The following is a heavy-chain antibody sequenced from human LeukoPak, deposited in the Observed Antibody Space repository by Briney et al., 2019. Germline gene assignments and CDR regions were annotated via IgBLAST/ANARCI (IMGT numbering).Heavy chain of an antibody. V-gene: IGHV3-30*02. Sequence: GGSLRLSCAASGFTFSDYGMHWVRQAPGKGLEWVAFIRNDGSNEYYPDSVKGRFTISRDNSRNMLYLQMNSLRPEDTAVYYCAKGGGASHNWFDPWGQGTLVTVSS. CDR1: GFTFSDYG. J-gene: IGHJ5*02. CDR2: IRNDGSNE. CDR3: AKGGGASHNWFDP. D-gene: IGHD2-15*01.